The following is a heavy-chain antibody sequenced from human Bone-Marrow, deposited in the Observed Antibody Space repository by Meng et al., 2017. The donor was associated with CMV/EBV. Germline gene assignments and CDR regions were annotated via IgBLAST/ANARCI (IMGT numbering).Heavy chain of an antibody. Sequence: GESLKISCAASGFTFSGHNMHWVRQAPGKGLEWVAVISYDGSNKYYADSVKGRFTISRDNSKNTLYLQMNSLRAEDTAVYYCAGGRLIGLAEYWGQGTLVTVSS. CDR2: ISYDGSNK. J-gene: IGHJ4*02. CDR3: AGGRLIGLAEY. V-gene: IGHV3-30-3*01. D-gene: IGHD2/OR15-2a*01. CDR1: GFTFSGHN.